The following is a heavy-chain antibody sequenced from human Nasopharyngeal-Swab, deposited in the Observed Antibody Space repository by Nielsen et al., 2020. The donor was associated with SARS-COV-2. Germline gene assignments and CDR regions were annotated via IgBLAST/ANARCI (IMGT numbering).Heavy chain of an antibody. Sequence: SGPTLVKPTETLTLTCTVSGFSLNNARMGGSWIRQPPGKAQEWRAHIFSNDEKSYSTSLKSRLTISKDTSKSQVVLSMTNMDPVDTATYYCARIAADNDILTGYYSDYFDYWGQGTLVTVSS. CDR2: IFSNDEK. D-gene: IGHD3-9*01. CDR1: GFSLNNARMG. J-gene: IGHJ4*02. V-gene: IGHV2-26*01. CDR3: ARIAADNDILTGYYSDYFDY.